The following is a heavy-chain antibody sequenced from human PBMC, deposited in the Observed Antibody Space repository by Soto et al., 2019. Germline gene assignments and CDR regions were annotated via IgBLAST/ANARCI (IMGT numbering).Heavy chain of an antibody. CDR2: IYYSGST. CDR3: ARVLGNDAFDI. CDR1: GCSISSYY. J-gene: IGHJ3*02. Sequence: SETLSLTCTVSGCSISSYYWSWIRQPPGKGLEWIGYIYYSGSTNYNPSLKSRVTISVDTSKNQFSLKLSSVTAADTAVYYCARVLGNDAFDIWGQGTMVTVSS. D-gene: IGHD3-3*02. V-gene: IGHV4-59*08.